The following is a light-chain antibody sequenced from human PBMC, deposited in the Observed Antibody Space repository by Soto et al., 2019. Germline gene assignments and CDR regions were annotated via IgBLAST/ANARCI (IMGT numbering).Light chain of an antibody. J-gene: IGKJ5*01. CDR2: DAS. Sequence: IVFAKAPATLSLSPGGRATLSRRASQSVSSYLAWYQQKPGQAPRLLIYDASNRATGIPARFSGSGSGTDFTLTISSLEPEDFAIYYCQQRQYWPPITFGQGTRLEIK. CDR3: QQRQYWPPIT. CDR1: QSVSSY. V-gene: IGKV3-11*01.